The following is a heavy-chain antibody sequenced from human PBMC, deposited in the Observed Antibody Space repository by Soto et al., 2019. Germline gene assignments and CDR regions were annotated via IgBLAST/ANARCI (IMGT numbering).Heavy chain of an antibody. CDR2: IIPIFGTA. J-gene: IGHJ6*02. CDR3: ARVGLVEDIVVVPAADYYYYGMDV. CDR1: GGTFSSYA. Sequence: ASVKVSCKASGGTFSSYAISWVRQAPGQGLEWMGGIIPIFGTANYAQKFQGRVTITADESTGTAYMELSSLRSEGTAVYYCARVGLVEDIVVVPAADYYYYGMDVWGQGTTVTVSS. V-gene: IGHV1-69*13. D-gene: IGHD2-2*01.